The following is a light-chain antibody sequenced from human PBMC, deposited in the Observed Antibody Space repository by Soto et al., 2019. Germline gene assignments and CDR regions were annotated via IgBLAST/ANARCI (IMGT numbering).Light chain of an antibody. CDR1: ISNIGAGYD. J-gene: IGLJ2*01. V-gene: IGLV1-40*01. CDR3: HSYDSSLSGSV. CDR2: GNS. Sequence: QSVLTQPPSVSGAPGQRVTISCTGSISNIGAGYDVHWYQHLPGTAPKLLIYGNSHRPSGVPDRFSGSKSVTSASLAITGLQAEDEADYYCHSYDSSLSGSVFGGGTKVTVL.